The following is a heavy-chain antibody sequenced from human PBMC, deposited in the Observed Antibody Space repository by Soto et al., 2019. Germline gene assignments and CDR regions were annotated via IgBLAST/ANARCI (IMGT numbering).Heavy chain of an antibody. D-gene: IGHD3-22*01. CDR1: GYSFTSYW. CDR3: ARGQSLYYYDSSVPFDY. CDR2: IYPGDSDT. J-gene: IGHJ4*02. V-gene: IGHV5-51*01. Sequence: PGESLKISCKGSGYSFTSYWIGWVRQMPGKGLEWMGIIYPGDSDTRYSPSFQGQVTISADKSISTAYLQWSSLKASDTAMYYCARGQSLYYYDSSVPFDYWGQGTLVTVSS.